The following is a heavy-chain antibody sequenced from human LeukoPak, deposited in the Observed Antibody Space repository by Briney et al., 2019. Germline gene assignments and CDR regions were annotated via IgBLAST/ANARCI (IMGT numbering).Heavy chain of an antibody. CDR3: ARDLAYGDYESWFDP. Sequence: SVKLSCKASGGTFSIYAISWVRHAPAQGLELMGVIIPIFGTANYAQKFQGRVTITADESTSTAYMELSSLRSEDTAVYYCARDLAYGDYESWFDPWGQGTLVTVSS. CDR2: IIPIFGTA. J-gene: IGHJ5*02. CDR1: GGTFSIYA. V-gene: IGHV1-69*01. D-gene: IGHD4-17*01.